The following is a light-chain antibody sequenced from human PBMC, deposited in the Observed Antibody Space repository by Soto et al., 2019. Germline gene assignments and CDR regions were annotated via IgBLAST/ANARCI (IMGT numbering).Light chain of an antibody. Sequence: EIVLTQSPATLSLSPGERATLSCRASQSVSTYLAWYQQKPGQAPRLLIYDAFKRATGIPARFSGSGSGTDVTLTIISREPEDVSVFYCHQRSNWPSTFGGGTKVEIK. CDR1: QSVSTY. CDR2: DAF. J-gene: IGKJ4*01. V-gene: IGKV3-11*01. CDR3: HQRSNWPST.